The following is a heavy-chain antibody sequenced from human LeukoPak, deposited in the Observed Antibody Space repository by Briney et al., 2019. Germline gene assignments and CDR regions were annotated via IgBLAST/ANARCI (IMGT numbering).Heavy chain of an antibody. CDR3: ARDIIGWFGELSANWFDP. V-gene: IGHV4-61*02. CDR2: IYTSGST. J-gene: IGHJ5*02. CDR1: GGSISSGSYY. Sequence: SETLSLTCTVSGGSISSGSYYWSWIRQPAGKGLEWIGRIYTSGSTNYNPSLKSRVTISVDTSKNQFSLKLSSVTAADTAVYYCARDIIGWFGELSANWFDPWGQGTLVTVSS. D-gene: IGHD3-10*01.